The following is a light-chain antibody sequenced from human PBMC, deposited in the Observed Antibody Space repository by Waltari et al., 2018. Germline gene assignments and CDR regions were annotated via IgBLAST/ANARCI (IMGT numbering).Light chain of an antibody. J-gene: IGLJ2*01. CDR3: SSYAGSNNLDVV. CDR1: SRDVGCSNF. Sequence: QSALTQPPSASGSPRQSVTIPRTAPSRDVGCSNFFPCYQQHPGKAPKLMIYEVSKRPSGVPDRFSGSKSGNTASLTVSGLQAEDEADYYCSSYAGSNNLDVVFGGGTKLTVL. CDR2: EVS. V-gene: IGLV2-8*01.